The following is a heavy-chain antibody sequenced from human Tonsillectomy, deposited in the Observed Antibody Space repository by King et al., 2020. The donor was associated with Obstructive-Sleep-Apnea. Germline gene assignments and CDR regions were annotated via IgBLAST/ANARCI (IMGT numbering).Heavy chain of an antibody. Sequence: VQLPQSGPGLVKPSQTLSLTCGISGDSVSTNSAAWTWIRQSPSRGLEWLGRTYYRSKWYNDYAMSVKSRINITADTSKNQFSLQLTSVTPEDTAVYFCASEDNSYFSYAMDVWGQGTTVTVSS. V-gene: IGHV6-1*01. CDR3: ASEDNSYFSYAMDV. J-gene: IGHJ6*02. D-gene: IGHD1-20*01. CDR2: TYYRSKWYN. CDR1: GDSVSTNSAA.